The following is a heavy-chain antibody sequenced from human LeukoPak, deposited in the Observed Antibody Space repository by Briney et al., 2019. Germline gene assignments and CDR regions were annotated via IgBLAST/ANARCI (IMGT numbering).Heavy chain of an antibody. D-gene: IGHD3-3*01. CDR1: GGSLSGYY. CDR2: INHSGST. V-gene: IGHV4-34*01. CDR3: ARGSGTIFGVVIRAALDY. Sequence: SETLSLTCAVYGGSLSGYYWSWIRQPPGKGLEWIGEINHSGSTNYNPSLKSRVTISVDTSKNQFSLKLSSVTAADTAVYYCARGSGTIFGVVIRAALDYWGQGTLVTVSS. J-gene: IGHJ4*02.